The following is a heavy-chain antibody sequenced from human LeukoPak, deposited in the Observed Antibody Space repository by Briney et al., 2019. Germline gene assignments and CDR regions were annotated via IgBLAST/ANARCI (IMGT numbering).Heavy chain of an antibody. V-gene: IGHV3-23*01. CDR2: ISISGENT. D-gene: IGHD6-6*01. J-gene: IGHJ4*02. CDR1: GFTFSSYA. CDR3: ARLISTSSSRFSDY. Sequence: GGSLRLSCAASGFTFSSYAMSWVRQAPGKGLEWVSAISISGENTYYADSVKGRFTISRDTSRNTLYLQMHSLRAEDTAVSYCARLISTSSSRFSDYWGQGTLVTVSS.